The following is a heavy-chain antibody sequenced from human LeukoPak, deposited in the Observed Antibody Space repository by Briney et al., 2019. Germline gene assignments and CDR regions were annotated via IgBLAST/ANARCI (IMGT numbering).Heavy chain of an antibody. CDR1: GFTFSSYA. D-gene: IGHD3-16*02. V-gene: IGHV3-23*01. CDR2: ISGSGGST. Sequence: PGGSLRLSCAASGFTFSSYAMSWVRQAPGRGREWVSAISGSGGSTYYADSVKGRFNISRDNSKSTLYLQMNSLRAEDTAVYYCVVGLYPWVPMDVWGQGTTVTVSS. J-gene: IGHJ6*02. CDR3: VVGLYPWVPMDV.